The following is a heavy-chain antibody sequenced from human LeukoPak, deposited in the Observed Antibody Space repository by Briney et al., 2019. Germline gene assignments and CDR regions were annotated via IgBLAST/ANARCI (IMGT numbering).Heavy chain of an antibody. CDR1: GYTFTSYD. Sequence: GGSVKVSCKASGYTFTSYDINWVRQATGQGLEWMGWMNPNSGNTGSAQRFQGRITMTRDTSISTAYMELSSLRSEDTAVYYCARGPLVRLPSSFDPWGQGTLVTVSS. CDR3: ARGPLVRLPSSFDP. J-gene: IGHJ5*02. CDR2: MNPNSGNT. V-gene: IGHV1-8*01. D-gene: IGHD3-16*02.